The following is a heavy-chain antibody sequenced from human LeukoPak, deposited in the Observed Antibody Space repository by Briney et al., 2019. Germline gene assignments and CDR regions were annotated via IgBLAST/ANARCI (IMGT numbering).Heavy chain of an antibody. CDR2: IYSGGST. V-gene: IGHV3-66*01. J-gene: IGHJ6*02. CDR1: GFTVSSNY. CDR3: ARDSSGYYRMDV. D-gene: IGHD3-22*01. Sequence: GGSLRLSCAASGFTVSSNYMSWVRQAPGKGLEWVSVIYSGGSTYYADSVKGRFTISRDDSKNTLYLQMNSLRAEDSAVYYCARDSSGYYRMDVWGQGTTVTVSS.